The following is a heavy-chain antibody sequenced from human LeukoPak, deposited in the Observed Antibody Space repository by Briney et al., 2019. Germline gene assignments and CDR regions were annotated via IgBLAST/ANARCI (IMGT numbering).Heavy chain of an antibody. D-gene: IGHD2-2*02. V-gene: IGHV1-69*05. CDR3: AREVVPPALPYHNWFDP. CDR1: GGTFSSYA. CDR2: IIPIFGTA. J-gene: IGHJ5*02. Sequence: ASVKVSCKASGGTFSSYAISWVRQAPGQGLEWMGGIIPIFGTANYAQKFQGRVTITTDESTSTAYMELSSLRSEDTAVYYCAREVVPPALPYHNWFDPWSQGTLVTVSP.